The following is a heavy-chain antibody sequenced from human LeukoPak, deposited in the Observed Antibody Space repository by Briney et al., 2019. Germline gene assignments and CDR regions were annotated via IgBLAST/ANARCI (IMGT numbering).Heavy chain of an antibody. CDR2: ISGDGDTT. CDR1: GFTFSTHA. CDR3: ANQSPG. Sequence: GGSLRLSCGASGFTFSTHAMAWVRQAPGKGLDWVSAISGDGDTTYYADSGKGRFTISRDNSKTTVYLQMNSLRAEVTAVYYCANQSPGWGQGTLVTVSS. J-gene: IGHJ4*02. V-gene: IGHV3-23*01.